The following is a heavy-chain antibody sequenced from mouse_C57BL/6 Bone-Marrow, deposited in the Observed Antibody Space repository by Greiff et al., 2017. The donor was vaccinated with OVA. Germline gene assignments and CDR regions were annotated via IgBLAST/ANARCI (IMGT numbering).Heavy chain of an antibody. Sequence: VQLQQSGAELVRPGTSVKVSCKASGYAFTNYLIEWVKQRPGQGLEWIGVINPGSGGTNYNEKFKGKATLTADKFSSTAYMQLSSLTSEDSAVYFCARGLTFAYWGQGTLVTVSA. CDR2: INPGSGGT. V-gene: IGHV1-54*01. D-gene: IGHD6-1*01. CDR1: GYAFTNYL. CDR3: ARGLTFAY. J-gene: IGHJ3*01.